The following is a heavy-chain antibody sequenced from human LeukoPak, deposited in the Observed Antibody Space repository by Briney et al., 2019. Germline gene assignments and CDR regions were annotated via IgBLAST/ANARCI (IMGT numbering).Heavy chain of an antibody. CDR2: IWYDGTNK. J-gene: IGHJ3*02. CDR1: GFTFSSYG. Sequence: PGRSLRLSCAASGFTFSSYGMHWVRQAPGKGLEWVAVIWYDGTNKYYADSVEGRFSISRDNSKNTLYLQMNSLRAEDTAVYYCASDKLGTDAFDIWGQGTVVTVSS. D-gene: IGHD7-27*01. CDR3: ASDKLGTDAFDI. V-gene: IGHV3-33*01.